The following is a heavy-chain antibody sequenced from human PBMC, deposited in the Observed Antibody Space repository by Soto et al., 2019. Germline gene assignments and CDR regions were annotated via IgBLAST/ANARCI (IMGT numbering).Heavy chain of an antibody. CDR1: GGSISSGGYY. Sequence: QVQLQESGPGLVKPSQTLSLTCTVSGGSISSGGYYWSWIRQHPGKGLEWIGYIYYSGSTYYNPSLKSRVTISVDTSKNPFSLKLSSVTAADTAVYYCAVGVVAATHFDYWGQGTLVTVSS. D-gene: IGHD2-15*01. CDR3: AVGVVAATHFDY. CDR2: IYYSGST. V-gene: IGHV4-31*03. J-gene: IGHJ4*02.